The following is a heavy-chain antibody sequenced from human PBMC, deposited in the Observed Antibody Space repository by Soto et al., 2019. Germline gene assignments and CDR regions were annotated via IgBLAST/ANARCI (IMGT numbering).Heavy chain of an antibody. CDR1: GYTFSSSD. J-gene: IGHJ4*02. CDR3: ALGGPISGSYWGGDY. Sequence: QVQLVQSGAEVKKPGASAKVSCKASGYTFSSSDISWVRQAPGQGLEWMGWISAYTGNTNYAQRLQGRLTMTTDTSTNTGYVGLRSLRSDDTAVYYCALGGPISGSYWGGDYWGQGTLVTVSS. V-gene: IGHV1-18*01. CDR2: ISAYTGNT. D-gene: IGHD1-26*01.